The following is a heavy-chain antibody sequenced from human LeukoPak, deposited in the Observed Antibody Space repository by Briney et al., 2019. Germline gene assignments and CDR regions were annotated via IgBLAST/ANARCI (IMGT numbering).Heavy chain of an antibody. CDR3: ARAIRAPGTPENAFDI. D-gene: IGHD6-13*01. J-gene: IGHJ3*02. CDR2: ISSSGSTI. CDR1: GFTFSSYE. Sequence: PGGSLSLSCAASGFTFSSYEMNWVRQAPGKGLEWVSYISSSGSTIYYADSVKGRLTISRDNSQSTLYLHMNSLSTEDTALYYCARAIRAPGTPENAFDIWGQGTMVTVSS. V-gene: IGHV3-48*03.